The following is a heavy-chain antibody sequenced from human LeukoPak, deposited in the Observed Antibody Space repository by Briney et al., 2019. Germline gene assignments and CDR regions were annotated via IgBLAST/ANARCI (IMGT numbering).Heavy chain of an antibody. J-gene: IGHJ5*02. CDR2: INPSGGST. CDR3: TRAYSKSQRDWFDP. Sequence: ASVKVSCKASGYTFTSYYIHWVRQAPGQGLEWMGMINPSGGSTSSPQNFQGRVTMTRDTSTSTVYMELSSLRSEDTAVYYCTRAYSKSQRDWFDPWGQGTLVTVSS. D-gene: IGHD4-11*01. CDR1: GYTFTSYY. V-gene: IGHV1-46*01.